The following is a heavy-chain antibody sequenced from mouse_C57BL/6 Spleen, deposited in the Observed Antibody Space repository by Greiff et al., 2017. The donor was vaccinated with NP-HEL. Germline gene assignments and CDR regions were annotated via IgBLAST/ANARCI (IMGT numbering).Heavy chain of an antibody. CDR1: GFNIKDYY. CDR3: ARGLWLQPGAMDY. CDR2: IDPEDGET. D-gene: IGHD1-2*01. V-gene: IGHV14-2*01. Sequence: VQLKESGAELVKPGASVKLSCTASGFNIKDYYMHWVKQRTEQGLEWIGRIDPEDGETKYAPKFQGKATITADTSSNTAYLQLSSLTSEDTAVYCSARGLWLQPGAMDYWSQGASVTVSS. J-gene: IGHJ4*01.